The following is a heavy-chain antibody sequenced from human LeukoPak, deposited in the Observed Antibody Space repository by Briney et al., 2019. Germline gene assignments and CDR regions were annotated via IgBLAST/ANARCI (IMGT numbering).Heavy chain of an antibody. J-gene: IGHJ4*02. CDR2: IWYDGSNK. D-gene: IGHD3-22*01. CDR3: ARVLYYYDSSGYLPLDY. CDR1: GFTLSSYG. Sequence: GGSLRLSCAASGFTLSSYGMHWVRQAPGKGLEWVAVIWYDGSNKYYADSVKGRFTISRDNSKNTLYLQMNSLRAEDTAVYYCARVLYYYDSSGYLPLDYWGQGTLVTVSS. V-gene: IGHV3-33*01.